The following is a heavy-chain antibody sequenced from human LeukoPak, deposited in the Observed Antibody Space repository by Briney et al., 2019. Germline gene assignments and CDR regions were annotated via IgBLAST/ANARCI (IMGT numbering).Heavy chain of an antibody. D-gene: IGHD3-3*01. CDR2: XNHSGST. J-gene: IGHJ4*02. V-gene: IGHV4-34*01. Sequence: YGGSFSGXXWSWIRQPAGKGLEXIGEXNHSGSTNYNPSLKSRVTISVDTSKNQFSLKLSSVTAADTAVYYCARRKYYDFWSGYPYYFDYWGQGTLVTVSS. CDR1: GGSFSGXX. CDR3: ARRKYYDFWSGYPYYFDY.